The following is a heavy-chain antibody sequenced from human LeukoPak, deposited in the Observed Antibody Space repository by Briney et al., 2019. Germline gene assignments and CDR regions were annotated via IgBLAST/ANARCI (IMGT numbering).Heavy chain of an antibody. J-gene: IGHJ4*02. V-gene: IGHV3-21*01. CDR2: ISSSSSYI. CDR3: ARDYYDSSGYYIVSR. CDR1: GFIFSAYR. Sequence: PGGSLRLSCEASGFIFSAYRMNWVRQTPGKGLEWVSSISSSSSYIYYADSVKGRFTISRDNAKNSLYLQMNSLRAEDTAVYYCARDYYDSSGYYIVSRWGQGTLVTVSS. D-gene: IGHD3-22*01.